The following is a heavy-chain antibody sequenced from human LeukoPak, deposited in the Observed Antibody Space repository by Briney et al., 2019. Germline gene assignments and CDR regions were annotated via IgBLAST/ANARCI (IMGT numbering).Heavy chain of an antibody. CDR2: ISGSGGST. V-gene: IGHV3-23*01. J-gene: IGHJ4*02. CDR1: GFTFSSYA. CDR3: AKARFGELSPSNFDY. Sequence: GGSLRLSCAASGFTFSSYAMSWVRQAPGKGLEWVSAISGSGGSTYYADSVKGRFTISRDNSKNTLYLQMNSLRAEDTAVYYWAKARFGELSPSNFDYWGQGTLVTVSS. D-gene: IGHD3-10*01.